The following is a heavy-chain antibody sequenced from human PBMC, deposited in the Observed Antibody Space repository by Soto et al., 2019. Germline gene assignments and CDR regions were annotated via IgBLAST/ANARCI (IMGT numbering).Heavy chain of an antibody. CDR1: GGTFSSYA. V-gene: IGHV1-69*13. D-gene: IGHD6-19*01. CDR2: IIPMFGTA. CDR3: ARDGAGYSSGWNPADY. J-gene: IGHJ4*02. Sequence: SVKVSCKASGGTFSSYAISWVRQAPGQGLEWMGGIIPMFGTANYAQKFQGRVTIIADESTNTVYMELSSLRSEDTAVYYCARDGAGYSSGWNPADYWGQGTLVTVSS.